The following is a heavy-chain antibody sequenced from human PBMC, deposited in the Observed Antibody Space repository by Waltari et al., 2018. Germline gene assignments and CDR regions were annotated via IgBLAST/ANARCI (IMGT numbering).Heavy chain of an antibody. CDR2: IYYSGST. Sequence: QVQLQESGPGLVKPSETLSLTCTVSGGSFSSPYWSWIRQPPGKGLEWIGYIYYSGSTNYNPSLKSRVTISVDTSKNQFSLKLSSVTAADTAVYYCARGAVATIGVDYWGQGTLVTVSS. CDR3: ARGAVATIGVDY. CDR1: GGSFSSPY. V-gene: IGHV4-59*11. D-gene: IGHD5-12*01. J-gene: IGHJ4*02.